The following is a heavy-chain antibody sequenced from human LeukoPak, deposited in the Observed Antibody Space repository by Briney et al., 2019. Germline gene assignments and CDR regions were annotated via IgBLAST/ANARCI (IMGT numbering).Heavy chain of an antibody. CDR3: ARVRDSSGSFDY. V-gene: IGHV4-61*02. Sequence: SETLSLTCTVSGGSISSSSYYWSWIRQPAGKGLEWIGRIYTSGSTSYNPSLKSRVTMSVDTSKNQFSLKLSSVTAADTAVYYCARVRDSSGSFDYWGQGTLVTVSS. CDR1: GGSISSSSYY. J-gene: IGHJ4*02. D-gene: IGHD3-22*01. CDR2: IYTSGST.